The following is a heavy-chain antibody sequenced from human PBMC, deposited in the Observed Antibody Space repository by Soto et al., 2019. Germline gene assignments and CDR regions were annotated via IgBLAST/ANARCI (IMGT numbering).Heavy chain of an antibody. V-gene: IGHV1-69*01. CDR2: IIPLFDTA. CDR3: AADVGASARTFDY. Sequence: QVHLVQSGAEVKKPGSSVNVSCKASGCTFSTYAIIWVRQAPGQGLEWMGGIIPLFDTANYAQKFQGRVTITADESTITAYMELISMRSEDTSVYYCAADVGASARTFDYWGQGSLITVSS. CDR1: GCTFSTYA. J-gene: IGHJ4*02. D-gene: IGHD1-26*01.